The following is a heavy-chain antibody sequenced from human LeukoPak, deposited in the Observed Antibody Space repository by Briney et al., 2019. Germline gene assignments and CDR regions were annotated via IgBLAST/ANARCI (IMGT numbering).Heavy chain of an antibody. CDR2: ISAYNGNT. D-gene: IGHD2-21*02. Sequence: ASVKVSCKASGYTFTSYGISWVRQAPGQGLEWMGWISAYNGNTNYAQKLQGRVTMTTDTSTSTAYVELRSLRSDDTAVYYCARDSANVVVTAAFDPWGQGTLVTVSS. V-gene: IGHV1-18*01. CDR3: ARDSANVVVTAAFDP. CDR1: GYTFTSYG. J-gene: IGHJ5*02.